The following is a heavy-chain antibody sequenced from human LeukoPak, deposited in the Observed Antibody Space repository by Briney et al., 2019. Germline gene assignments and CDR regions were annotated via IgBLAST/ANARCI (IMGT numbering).Heavy chain of an antibody. D-gene: IGHD2-15*01. V-gene: IGHV3-30*04. Sequence: GRSLILSCAASGFTFSSYAMHWVRQAPGKGLEWVAVLSYDGGIKYYADSVKGRFTFSRDNSKNTLSLQMNSLRAEDTALYYCARSRYCSGGTCYSNYYYYYMDVWGKGTSVTVSS. CDR3: ARSRYCSGGTCYSNYYYYYMDV. CDR1: GFTFSSYA. J-gene: IGHJ6*03. CDR2: LSYDGGIK.